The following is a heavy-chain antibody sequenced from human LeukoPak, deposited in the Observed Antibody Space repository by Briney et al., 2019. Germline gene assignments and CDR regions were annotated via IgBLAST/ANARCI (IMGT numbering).Heavy chain of an antibody. V-gene: IGHV1-69*01. J-gene: IGHJ3*02. CDR2: IIPIFGTA. Sequence: SVKVSCKASGGTFSRYAISWVRQAPGQGLEWMGGIIPIFGTANYAQKFQGRVTITADESTSTAYMELSSLRSEDTAVYYCARERIVGTIGAFDIWGQGTMVTVSS. CDR3: ARERIVGTIGAFDI. D-gene: IGHD1-26*01. CDR1: GGTFSRYA.